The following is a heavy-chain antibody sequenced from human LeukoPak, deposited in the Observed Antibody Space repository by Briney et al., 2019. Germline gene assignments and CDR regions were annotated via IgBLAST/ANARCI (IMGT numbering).Heavy chain of an antibody. CDR1: GGSISSSSYY. Sequence: SETLSLTCTVSGGSISSSSYYWGWIRQPPGKGLEWIGSIYYSGSTYYNPSLKSRVTISVDTSKNQFSLKLSSVTAADTAVYYCARQPYSYDDYWGQGTLVTVSS. V-gene: IGHV4-39*01. CDR2: IYYSGST. D-gene: IGHD5-18*01. J-gene: IGHJ4*02. CDR3: ARQPYSYDDY.